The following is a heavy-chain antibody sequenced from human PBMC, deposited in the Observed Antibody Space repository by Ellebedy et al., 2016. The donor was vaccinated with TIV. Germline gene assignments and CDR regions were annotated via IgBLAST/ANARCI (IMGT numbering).Heavy chain of an antibody. CDR3: ARVNLDRYYDFWSGYYVDY. D-gene: IGHD3-3*01. Sequence: GESLKISXAASGFTFSSYWMSWVRHAPGKGLEWVANIKQDGSEKYYVDSVKGRFTISRDNAKNSLYLQMNSLRAEDTAVYYCARVNLDRYYDFWSGYYVDYWGQGTLVTVSS. V-gene: IGHV3-7*03. J-gene: IGHJ4*02. CDR1: GFTFSSYW. CDR2: IKQDGSEK.